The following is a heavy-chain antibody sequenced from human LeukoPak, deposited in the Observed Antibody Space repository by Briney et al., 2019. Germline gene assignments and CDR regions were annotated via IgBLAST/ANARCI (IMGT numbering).Heavy chain of an antibody. CDR3: ASPKTGRYFDRYPPHDY. D-gene: IGHD3-9*01. V-gene: IGHV1-24*01. Sequence: ASVKVSCKVSGYTLTELSMHWVRQAPGKGLEWMGGFDPEDGETIYAQKFQGRVTMTEDTSTDTAYMELSSLRSEDTAVYYCASPKTGRYFDRYPPHDYWGQGTLVTVSS. CDR1: GYTLTELS. J-gene: IGHJ4*02. CDR2: FDPEDGET.